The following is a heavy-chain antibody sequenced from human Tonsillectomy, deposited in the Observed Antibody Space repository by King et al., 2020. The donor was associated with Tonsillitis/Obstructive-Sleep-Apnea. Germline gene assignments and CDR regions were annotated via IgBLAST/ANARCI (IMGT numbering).Heavy chain of an antibody. D-gene: IGHD3-3*01. CDR1: GGSLSGYY. V-gene: IGHV4-34*01. Sequence: VQLQQWGAGLLKPSETLSLTCTVYGGSLSGYYWSWIRQSPGKGLEWIGEVNHRRTTHYNPSLKRRVTISLDTSMNQFSLRLSSVTAADTAVYYCARGGEIFGGGTGWFDPWGQGTLVTVSA. J-gene: IGHJ5*02. CDR2: VNHRRTT. CDR3: ARGGEIFGGGTGWFDP.